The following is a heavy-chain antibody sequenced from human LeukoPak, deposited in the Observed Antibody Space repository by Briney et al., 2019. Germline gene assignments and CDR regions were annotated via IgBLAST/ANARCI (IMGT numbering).Heavy chain of an antibody. V-gene: IGHV4-34*01. CDR3: ARGPTISETGYFDY. CDR1: GGSFSGYY. J-gene: IGHJ4*03. CDR2: INHSGDT. D-gene: IGHD1-1*01. Sequence: PSETLSLTCAVYGGSFSGYYWSWIRQSQGRGLEWIGEINHSGDTNYNSSVKSRVTISVDTSKIQFSLKVRSLTAADTAVYYCARGPTISETGYFDYWGQGTLVTVSS.